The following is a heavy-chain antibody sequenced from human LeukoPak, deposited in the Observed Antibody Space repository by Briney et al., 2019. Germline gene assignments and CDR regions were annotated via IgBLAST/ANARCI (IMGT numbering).Heavy chain of an antibody. Sequence: SETLSLTCTVSGGSISGYYWSWIRQPPGKGLEWIGYIYYSGSTNYNPSLKSRVTISVDTSKNQFSLKLSSVTAADTAVYYCARHGPPAYYDILTGYYGVPYYFDYWGQGTLVTVSS. D-gene: IGHD3-9*01. CDR3: ARHGPPAYYDILTGYYGVPYYFDY. CDR2: IYYSGST. J-gene: IGHJ4*02. CDR1: GGSISGYY. V-gene: IGHV4-59*08.